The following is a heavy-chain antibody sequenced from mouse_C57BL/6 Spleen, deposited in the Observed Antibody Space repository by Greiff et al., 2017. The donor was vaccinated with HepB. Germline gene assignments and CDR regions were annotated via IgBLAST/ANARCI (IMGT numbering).Heavy chain of an antibody. V-gene: IGHV1-9*01. J-gene: IGHJ4*01. D-gene: IGHD5-1*01. Sequence: QVQLQQSGAELMKPGASVKLSCKATGYTFTGYWIEWVKQRPGHGLEWIGEILPGSGSTNYNEKFKGKATVTADTSSNTAYMRLSSLTTEDSASYYCARGGEYVGDYWGQGTSVTVSS. CDR3: ARGGEYVGDY. CDR2: ILPGSGST. CDR1: GYTFTGYW.